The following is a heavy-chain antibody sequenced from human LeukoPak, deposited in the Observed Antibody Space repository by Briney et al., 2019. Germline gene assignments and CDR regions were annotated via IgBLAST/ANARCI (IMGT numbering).Heavy chain of an antibody. CDR2: ISSSGSTI. V-gene: IGHV3-48*04. CDR3: ARDGDYYDSSGFNWFDP. Sequence: GGSLRLSCAASGFTFSSYSMNWVRQAPGKGLEWVSYISSSGSTIYYADSVKGRFTISRDNAKNSLYLQMNSLRAEDTAVYYCARDGDYYDSSGFNWFDPWGQGTLVTVSS. D-gene: IGHD3-22*01. CDR1: GFTFSSYS. J-gene: IGHJ5*02.